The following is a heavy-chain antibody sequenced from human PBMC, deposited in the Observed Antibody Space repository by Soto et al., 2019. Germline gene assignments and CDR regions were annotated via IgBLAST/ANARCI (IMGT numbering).Heavy chain of an antibody. CDR2: ISAYNGNT. CDR3: ARRWVLITGGWVGAFDI. Sequence: ASVKVSCKASGYTFTSYGISWVRQAPGQGLEWMGWISAYNGNTNYAQKLQGRVTMTTDTSTSTAYMELRSLRSDDTAVYYCARRWVLITGGWVGAFDIWGQGTMVTVSS. CDR1: GYTFTSYG. V-gene: IGHV1-18*01. J-gene: IGHJ3*02. D-gene: IGHD1-20*01.